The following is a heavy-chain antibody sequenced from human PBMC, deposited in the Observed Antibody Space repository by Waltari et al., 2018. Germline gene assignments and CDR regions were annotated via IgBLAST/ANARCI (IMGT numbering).Heavy chain of an antibody. D-gene: IGHD2-21*01. CDR2: VGPEDGET. J-gene: IGHJ4*02. CDR3: ATGMPVRYCGGDCPLGY. CDR1: GYTFTDYY. Sequence: EVQLVQSGAEVKKPGATVKISCKASGYTFTDYYMPWVQQAPGKGLEWMGRVGPEDGETIYAEKFQGRVTITADTSTDTAYMELSSLRSEDTAVYYCATGMPVRYCGGDCPLGYWGQGTLVTVSS. V-gene: IGHV1-69-2*01.